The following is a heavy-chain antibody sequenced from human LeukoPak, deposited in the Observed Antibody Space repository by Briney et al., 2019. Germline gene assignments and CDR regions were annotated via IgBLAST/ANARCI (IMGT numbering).Heavy chain of an antibody. J-gene: IGHJ3*02. CDR1: GFTFSSYE. CDR2: INSDGSST. D-gene: IGHD3-22*01. CDR3: ARDRVYYDSSGYHDAFDI. V-gene: IGHV3-74*01. Sequence: GGSLRLFCAASGFTFSSYEVNWVRQAPGKGLVWVSRINSDGSSTSYADSVKGRFTISRDNAKNTLYLQMNSLRAEDTAVYYCARDRVYYDSSGYHDAFDIWGQGTMVTVSS.